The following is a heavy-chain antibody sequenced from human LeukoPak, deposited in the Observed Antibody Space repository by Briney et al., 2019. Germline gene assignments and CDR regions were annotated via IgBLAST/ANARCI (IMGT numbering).Heavy chain of an antibody. J-gene: IGHJ4*02. V-gene: IGHV1-18*01. CDR2: VSAYADNT. Sequence: ASVKVSCKASGYTFTSYGITWVRPAPGQGLEWMGWVSAYADNTNYVQKIQGRVTMTTDTSTSTAYMELRSLRSDDTAVYYCARDCIGCHGFDYWGQGTLVTVSS. CDR1: GYTFTSYG. CDR3: ARDCIGCHGFDY. D-gene: IGHD2-15*01.